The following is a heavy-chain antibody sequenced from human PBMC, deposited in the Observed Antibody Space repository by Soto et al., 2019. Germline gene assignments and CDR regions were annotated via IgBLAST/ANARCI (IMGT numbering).Heavy chain of an antibody. D-gene: IGHD3-10*01. J-gene: IGHJ4*02. Sequence: DVQLVESGGGLVQPGRSLRLSCAASGFTFDDYAMHWVRQAPGKGLEWVSGISWNSGSIGYADSVKGRFTISRDNAKNSLYLQMNSLRAEDTALYYCAKDGQGFTMVRGYFDYWGQGTLVTVSS. CDR3: AKDGQGFTMVRGYFDY. V-gene: IGHV3-9*01. CDR2: ISWNSGSI. CDR1: GFTFDDYA.